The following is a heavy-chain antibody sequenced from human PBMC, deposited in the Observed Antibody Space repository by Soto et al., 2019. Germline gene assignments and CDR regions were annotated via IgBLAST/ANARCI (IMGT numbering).Heavy chain of an antibody. Sequence: QAQLVQSGAEVKKPGASVKVSCKASGYTFYSHSSSWVRQATEQGLEWMGRINADYGNTQYAQKFRGRVTMTTDTSTTTVYMELTNLRSDDTAVYYCSRCIQGDYYYGMNVSGQGTTVTVSS. V-gene: IGHV1-18*01. D-gene: IGHD3-10*01. CDR3: SRCIQGDYYYGMNV. CDR1: GYTFYSHS. CDR2: INADYGNT. J-gene: IGHJ6*02.